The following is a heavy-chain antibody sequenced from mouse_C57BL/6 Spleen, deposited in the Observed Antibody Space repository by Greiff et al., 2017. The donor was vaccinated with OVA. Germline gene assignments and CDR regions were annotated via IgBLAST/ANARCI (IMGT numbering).Heavy chain of an antibody. J-gene: IGHJ4*01. V-gene: IGHV1-55*01. CDR1: GYTFPSSW. CDR3: ARSDYGSSYCAMDY. D-gene: IGHD1-1*01. Sequence: VQLQQPGAELVKPGASVKMSCKASGYTFPSSWITWVKQRPGQGLEWIGDIYPGSGSTNYNEKFKSKATLTVDTSTSTAYMQLSSLTSEDSAVYYCARSDYGSSYCAMDYWGQGTSVTVSS. CDR2: IYPGSGST.